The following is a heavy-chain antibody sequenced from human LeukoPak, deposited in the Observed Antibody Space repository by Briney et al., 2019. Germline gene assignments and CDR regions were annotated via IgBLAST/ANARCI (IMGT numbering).Heavy chain of an antibody. V-gene: IGHV4-39*07. D-gene: IGHD2-8*01. CDR1: SGSFRTYY. CDR2: IYYSGST. CDR3: AREDVAYGYFDY. Sequence: SETLSLTCTVSSGSFRTYYWGWIRQPPGKGLEWIGSIYYSGSTYYNPSLKSRVTISVDTSKNQFSLKLSSVAAADTAVYYCAREDVAYGYFDYWGQGTLVTVSS. J-gene: IGHJ4*02.